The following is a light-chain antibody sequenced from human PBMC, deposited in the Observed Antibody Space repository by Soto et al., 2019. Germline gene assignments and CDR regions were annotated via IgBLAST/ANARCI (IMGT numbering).Light chain of an antibody. Sequence: QSALTQPPSASGSPGQSVTISCTGTSSDVGGYNYVSWYQQHPGKAPQLMIYEVSKRPSGVPDRFSGSKSGNTASLTVSGLQAEDEADYYFSSYAGSNNFYVCVTGTKVTVL. CDR2: EVS. J-gene: IGLJ1*01. V-gene: IGLV2-8*01. CDR3: SSYAGSNNFYV. CDR1: SSDVGGYNY.